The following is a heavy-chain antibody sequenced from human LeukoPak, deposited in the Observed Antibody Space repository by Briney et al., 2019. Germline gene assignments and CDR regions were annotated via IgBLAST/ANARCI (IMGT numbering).Heavy chain of an antibody. CDR2: VYTSGNI. CDR3: ARGVLNPLFDY. CDR1: GASTSSGTYY. J-gene: IGHJ4*02. V-gene: IGHV4-61*02. D-gene: IGHD6-6*01. Sequence: SQTLSLTCAVSGASTSSGTYYWTWIRQPAGKGLEWIGRVYTSGNIDYSPLFKGRVTISVDTSKNQFSLKLSSVTAADTAVYYCARGVLNPLFDYWGQGTLVTVSS.